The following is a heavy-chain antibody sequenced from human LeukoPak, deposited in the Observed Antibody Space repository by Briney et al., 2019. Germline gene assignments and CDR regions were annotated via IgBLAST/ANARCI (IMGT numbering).Heavy chain of an antibody. CDR1: GGSFSGYY. CDR2: INHSGST. J-gene: IGHJ4*02. CDR3: ASLRRGELYSLGY. D-gene: IGHD3-16*01. Sequence: SETLSLICAVYGGSFSGYYWSWIRQPPGKGLEWIGEINHSGSTNYNPSLKSRVTISVDTSKNQFSLKLSSVTAADTAVYYCASLRRGELYSLGYWGQGTLVTVSS. V-gene: IGHV4-34*01.